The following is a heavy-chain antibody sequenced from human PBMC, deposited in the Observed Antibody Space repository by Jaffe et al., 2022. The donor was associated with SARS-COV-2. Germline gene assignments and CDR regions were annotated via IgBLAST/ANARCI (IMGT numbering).Heavy chain of an antibody. V-gene: IGHV5-51*01. CDR3: ARRPYYDSGRYYVALDI. J-gene: IGHJ3*02. CDR2: IYPGDSDT. Sequence: EVQLVQSGAEVKKPGESLKISCKGSGYSFTTYWIGWVRQMPGKGLEWMGIIYPGDSDTRYSPSFRGQVTISADKSINTAFLQWSSLKASDTAMYYCARRPYYDSGRYYVALDIWGQGTMVTVSS. D-gene: IGHD3-10*01. CDR1: GYSFTTYW.